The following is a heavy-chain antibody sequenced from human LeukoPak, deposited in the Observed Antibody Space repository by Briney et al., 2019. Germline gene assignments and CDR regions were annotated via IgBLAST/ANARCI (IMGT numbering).Heavy chain of an antibody. Sequence: GGSLRLSCAASGFTVSSHYMSWVRQAPGKGLEWVSVIYNSGSTCYADSVKGRFTISRDNSKNTLYLQINSLRAEDTAVYYCARDREQYDFWSGFANYGMDVWGQGTTITVYS. J-gene: IGHJ6*02. CDR1: GFTVSSHY. D-gene: IGHD3-3*01. V-gene: IGHV3-66*03. CDR3: ARDREQYDFWSGFANYGMDV. CDR2: IYNSGST.